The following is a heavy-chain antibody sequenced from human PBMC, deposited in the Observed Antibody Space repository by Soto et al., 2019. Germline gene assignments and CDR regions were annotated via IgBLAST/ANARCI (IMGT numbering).Heavy chain of an antibody. J-gene: IGHJ4*02. V-gene: IGHV1-46*01. D-gene: IGHD3-22*01. Sequence: ASVKVSCKXSGYTFTSYYMHWVRQAPGQGLEWMGIINPSGGSTSYAPRFQGRVTMTRDTSTSTVYLELSSLTSEDTAVYYCARDHLDRYYYDSSGYYPPDYWGQGTLVTVSS. CDR3: ARDHLDRYYYDSSGYYPPDY. CDR1: GYTFTSYY. CDR2: INPSGGST.